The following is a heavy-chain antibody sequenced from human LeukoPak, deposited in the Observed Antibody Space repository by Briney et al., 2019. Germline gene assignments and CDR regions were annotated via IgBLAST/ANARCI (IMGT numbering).Heavy chain of an antibody. D-gene: IGHD5-24*01. J-gene: IGHJ4*02. CDR2: INPNSGGT. V-gene: IGHV1-2*02. CDR1: GYTFTGYY. Sequence: ASVKVSCKASGYTFTGYYMHWVRQAPGQGLEWMGWINPNSGGTNYAQKFQGRVTMTRDTSISTAYMELSRLRSDDTAVYYCARDQGEMATMMSYWGQGTLVTASS. CDR3: ARDQGEMATMMSY.